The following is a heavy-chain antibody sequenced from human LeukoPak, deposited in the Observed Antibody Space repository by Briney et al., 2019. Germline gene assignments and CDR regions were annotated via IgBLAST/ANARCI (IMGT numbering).Heavy chain of an antibody. CDR2: FDPVDGET. Sequence: GASVKVSCKVSGYTLTELSMHWVRQAPGKGLEWMGGFDPVDGETIYAQKFQGRVTMTEDTSTDTAYMELSSLRSEDTAVYYCATQYSSSSYYYYYGMDVWGQGTTVTVSS. CDR3: ATQYSSSSYYYYYGMDV. CDR1: GYTLTELS. D-gene: IGHD6-6*01. V-gene: IGHV1-24*01. J-gene: IGHJ6*02.